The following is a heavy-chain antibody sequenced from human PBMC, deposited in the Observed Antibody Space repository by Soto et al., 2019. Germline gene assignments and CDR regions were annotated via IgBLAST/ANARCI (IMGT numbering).Heavy chain of an antibody. V-gene: IGHV3-23*01. CDR3: AKDWDSSGYYRKVQDY. D-gene: IGHD3-22*01. J-gene: IGHJ4*02. CDR1: GFTFSSYA. Sequence: EVQLLESGGGLVQPGGSLRLSCAASGFTFSSYAMSWVRQAPGKGLEWVSAISGSGGGTYYADSVKGRFTISRDNSKNTLYLQMNSLRAEDTAVYYCAKDWDSSGYYRKVQDYWGQGTLVTVSS. CDR2: ISGSGGGT.